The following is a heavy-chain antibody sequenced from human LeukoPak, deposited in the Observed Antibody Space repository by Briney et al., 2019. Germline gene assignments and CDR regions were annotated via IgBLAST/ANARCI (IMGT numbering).Heavy chain of an antibody. J-gene: IGHJ5*02. Sequence: SQTLSLTCTVSGGSISSGDYYWSWIRQPPGKGLEWIGHIYYSGSTYYNPSLKSRVTISVDTSKNQFSLKLSSVTAADTAVYYCAVLGYCSSTSCSPPRFDPWGQGTLVTVSS. V-gene: IGHV4-30-4*08. D-gene: IGHD2-2*01. CDR1: GGSISSGDYY. CDR3: AVLGYCSSTSCSPPRFDP. CDR2: IYYSGST.